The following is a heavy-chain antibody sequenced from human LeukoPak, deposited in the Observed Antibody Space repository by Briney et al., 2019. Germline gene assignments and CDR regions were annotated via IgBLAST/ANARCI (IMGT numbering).Heavy chain of an antibody. D-gene: IGHD1-26*01. CDR3: ARQVGATSTSYFDY. CDR2: IYYSGST. Sequence: SETLSLTCTVSGGSISSYYWSWIRQPPGKGLEWIGYIYYSGSTNYNPSLKSRVTISVDTSKNQFSLKLSSVTAADTAVYYCARQVGATSTSYFDYWGEGTLVTVSS. J-gene: IGHJ4*02. CDR1: GGSISSYY. V-gene: IGHV4-59*08.